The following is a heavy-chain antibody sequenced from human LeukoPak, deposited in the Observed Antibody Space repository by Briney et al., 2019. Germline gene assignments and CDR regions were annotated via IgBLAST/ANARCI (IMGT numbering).Heavy chain of an antibody. J-gene: IGHJ4*02. V-gene: IGHV4-39*07. CDR2: IYYSGTT. D-gene: IGHD5-12*01. CDR1: GGSISSSSYY. Sequence: SETLSLTRSVSGGSISSSSYYWGWIRQPPGKGLEWIGSIYYSGTTYYNPSLKSRVTISVDTSKNQFSLKLSSVTAADTALYYCARYHSGYDDYWGQGTLVTVSS. CDR3: ARYHSGYDDY.